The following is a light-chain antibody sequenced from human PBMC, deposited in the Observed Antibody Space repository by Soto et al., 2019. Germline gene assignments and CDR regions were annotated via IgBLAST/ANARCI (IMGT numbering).Light chain of an antibody. CDR2: EGS. V-gene: IGLV2-23*01. Sequence: QSALTQPASVSGSPGQSITISCTGTNSDVGSYNLVSWYQQHPGKAPKLMIYEGSKRPSGISNLFSGYKSGNTASLTISGLQAEDEADYYGCSYAGSRTVLCGGGTKLTVL. CDR1: NSDVGSYNL. J-gene: IGLJ2*01. CDR3: CSYAGSRTVL.